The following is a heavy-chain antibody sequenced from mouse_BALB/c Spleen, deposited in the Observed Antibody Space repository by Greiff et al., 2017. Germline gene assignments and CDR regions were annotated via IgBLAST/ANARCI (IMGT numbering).Heavy chain of an antibody. CDR3: DREYRYGAEAGGYFDV. V-gene: IGHV2-6-7*01. CDR2: IWGDGST. Sequence: QVQLQQSGPGLVAPSQSLSITCTVSGFSLTGYGVNWVRQPPGKGLEWLGMIWGDGSTDYNSALKSRLSISKGNSKSQVFLKMSSLQTDKTARYSCDREYRYGAEAGGYFDVWGAGTTVTVSS. J-gene: IGHJ1*01. D-gene: IGHD2-14*01. CDR1: GFSLTGYG.